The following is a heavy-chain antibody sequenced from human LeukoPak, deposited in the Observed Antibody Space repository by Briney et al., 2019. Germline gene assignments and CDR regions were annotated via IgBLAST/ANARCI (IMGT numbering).Heavy chain of an antibody. J-gene: IGHJ4*02. D-gene: IGHD5-18*01. V-gene: IGHV4-30-4*01. CDR3: ARRAYSHGFCH. Sequence: PSETLSLTCTVSGGSISSGDYYWSWVRQPPGKGLEWIGYIYYSGSTDYTPSLKSRVTISVDTSKSQISLKLSSVTAADTAVYYCARRAYSHGFCHWGQGTLVTVSS. CDR2: IYYSGST. CDR1: GGSISSGDYY.